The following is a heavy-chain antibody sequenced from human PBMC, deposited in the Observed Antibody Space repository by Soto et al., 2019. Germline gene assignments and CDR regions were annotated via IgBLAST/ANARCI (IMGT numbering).Heavy chain of an antibody. CDR3: ARGRFTMVRGVPSTYYFDY. J-gene: IGHJ4*02. CDR1: GFTFSSYA. D-gene: IGHD3-10*01. Sequence: PGGSLRLSCAASGFTFSSYAMHWVRQAPGKGLEWVAVISYDGSNKYYADSVKGRFTISRDNSKNTLYLQMNSLRAEDTAVYYCARGRFTMVRGVPSTYYFDYWGQGTLVTVSS. CDR2: ISYDGSNK. V-gene: IGHV3-30-3*01.